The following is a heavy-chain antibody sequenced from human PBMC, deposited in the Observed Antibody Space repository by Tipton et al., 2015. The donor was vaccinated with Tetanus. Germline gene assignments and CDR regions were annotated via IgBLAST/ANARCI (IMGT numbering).Heavy chain of an antibody. J-gene: IGHJ4*02. V-gene: IGHV4-31*03. CDR3: ARDQARGARGWNYFDS. D-gene: IGHD6-6*01. CDR1: GGSLSRGGYY. CDR2: IYFSGST. Sequence: GLVKPSQTLSLTCTVSGGSLSRGGYYWTWIRQNPGKGMEWIGDIYFSGSTYYNPSLRSRVTISVDTPKNQFSLRLNSVTAADPAVYYCARDQARGARGWNYFDSWGQGTLVTVSS.